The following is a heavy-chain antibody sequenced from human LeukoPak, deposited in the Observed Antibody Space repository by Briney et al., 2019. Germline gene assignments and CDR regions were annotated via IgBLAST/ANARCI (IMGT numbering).Heavy chain of an antibody. CDR2: ISWNSGSI. Sequence: GGSLRLSCAASGFTFDDYAMHWVRQAPGKGLEWVSGISWNSGSIGYADSVKGRFTISRDNAKNSLYLQMSSLGAEDTALYYCAAIDYWGQGTLVTVSS. V-gene: IGHV3-9*01. CDR1: GFTFDDYA. CDR3: AAIDY. J-gene: IGHJ4*02.